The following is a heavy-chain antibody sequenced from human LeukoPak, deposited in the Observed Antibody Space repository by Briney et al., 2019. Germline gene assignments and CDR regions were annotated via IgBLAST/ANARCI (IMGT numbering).Heavy chain of an antibody. CDR1: GFTFSSYG. Sequence: GGSLRLSCAASGFTFSSYGMHWVRQAPGKGLEWVAVISYDGSNKYYADSVKGRFTISRDNSKNTLYLQMNSLRAEDTAVYYCAKGGGYCSSTSCYFVHDYYYGMDVWGQGTTVTVSS. D-gene: IGHD2-2*01. V-gene: IGHV3-30*18. J-gene: IGHJ6*02. CDR2: ISYDGSNK. CDR3: AKGGGYCSSTSCYFVHDYYYGMDV.